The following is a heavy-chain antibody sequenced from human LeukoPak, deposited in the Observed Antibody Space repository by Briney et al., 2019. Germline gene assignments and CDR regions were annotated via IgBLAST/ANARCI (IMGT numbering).Heavy chain of an antibody. D-gene: IGHD3-22*01. J-gene: IGHJ4*02. CDR3: ARGLTLNYDSSGYYQLNFDY. CDR2: MNPNSGNT. CDR1: GYTFTSYD. V-gene: IGHV1-8*01. Sequence: ASVKVSCKASGYTFTSYDINWVRQATGQGLEWMGWMNPNSGNTGYAQKFQGRVTMTRNTSISTAYMELSSLRSEDTAVYYCARGLTLNYDSSGYYQLNFDYWGQGTLVTVSS.